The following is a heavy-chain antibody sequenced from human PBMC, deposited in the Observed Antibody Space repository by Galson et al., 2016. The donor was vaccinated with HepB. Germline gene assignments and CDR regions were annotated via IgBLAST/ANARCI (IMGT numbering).Heavy chain of an antibody. J-gene: IGHJ4*02. D-gene: IGHD3-9*01. Sequence: SLRLSCAASGLTVSTNYMSWVRQAPGKGLEWVSVIYSGGSTYYADSVQGRFTISSNTSKNILFLQIDGLTVEDTAVYYCARGRVDTVTNYYVYPFDYWGQGTLVTVSS. CDR2: IYSGGST. V-gene: IGHV3-53*01. CDR1: GLTVSTNY. CDR3: ARGRVDTVTNYYVYPFDY.